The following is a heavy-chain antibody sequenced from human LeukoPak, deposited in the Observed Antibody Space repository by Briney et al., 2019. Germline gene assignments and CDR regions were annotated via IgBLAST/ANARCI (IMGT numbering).Heavy chain of an antibody. J-gene: IGHJ4*02. CDR3: ARDRRYAVAGKYYFDY. CDR2: MKQDGSEK. CDR1: GFTFSSYW. D-gene: IGHD6-19*01. V-gene: IGHV3-7*01. Sequence: GGSLRLSCAASGFTFSSYWMSWVRQAPGKGLEWVANMKQDGSEKYYVDSVKGRFTISRDNAKNSLYLQMNSLRAEDTAVYYCARDRRYAVAGKYYFDYWGQGTLVTVSS.